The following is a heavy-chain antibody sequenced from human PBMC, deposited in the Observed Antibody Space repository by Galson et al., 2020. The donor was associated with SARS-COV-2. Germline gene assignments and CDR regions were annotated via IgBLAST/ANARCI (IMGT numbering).Heavy chain of an antibody. CDR3: AGALLDYFDY. CDR2: IWYDGSNK. Sequence: GESLKISCAASGFTFSSYGMHWVRQAPGKGLEWVAVIWYDGSNKYYADSVKGRFTISRDNSKNTLYLQMNSLRAEDTAVYYCAGALLDYFDYWGQGTLVTVSS. CDR1: GFTFSSYG. J-gene: IGHJ4*02. D-gene: IGHD3-3*02. V-gene: IGHV3-33*01.